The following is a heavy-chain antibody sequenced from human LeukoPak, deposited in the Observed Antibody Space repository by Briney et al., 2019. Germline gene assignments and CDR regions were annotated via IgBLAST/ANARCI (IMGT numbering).Heavy chain of an antibody. CDR2: IRYDGSNK. V-gene: IGHV3-30*02. CDR3: AKDSWDMLPYGGTVIRRYLERAEYFQH. Sequence: PGGSLRLSCAASRFTFSSYGMHWVRQAPGKGLEWVAFIRYDGSNKYYADSVKGRFTISRDNSKNTLYLQMNSLRADDTAVYYCAKDSWDMLPYGGTVIRRYLERAEYFQHWGQGTLVTVSS. CDR1: RFTFSSYG. D-gene: IGHD3-16*01. J-gene: IGHJ1*01.